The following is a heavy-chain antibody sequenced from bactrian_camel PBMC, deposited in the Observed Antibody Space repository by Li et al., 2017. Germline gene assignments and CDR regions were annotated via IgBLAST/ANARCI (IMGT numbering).Heavy chain of an antibody. CDR2: IDSDGIA. CDR1: GSIYGDAC. CDR3: AANYRSRCPVRLDKVDYNY. J-gene: IGHJ4*01. Sequence: HVQLVESGGGSVQAGRSLRLSCRASGSIYGDACVGWLRQAPGKEREGVAAIDSDGIASYADSVKGRFTISQDNAKNTLYLQMNSLKPEDTAMYYCAANYRSRCPVRLDKVDYNYWGQGTQVTVS. D-gene: IGHD6*01. V-gene: IGHV3S53*01.